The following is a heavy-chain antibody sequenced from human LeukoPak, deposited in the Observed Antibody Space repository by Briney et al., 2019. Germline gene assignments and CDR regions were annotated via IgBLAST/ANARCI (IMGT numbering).Heavy chain of an antibody. V-gene: IGHV4-39*01. Sequence: SETLSLTCTVSGGSISSSSYYWGWIRQPPGKGLEWIGSIYYSGSTYYNPSLKSRVTISVDTSKNQFSLKLSSVTAADTAVYYCARAYSSSWYEFDYWGQGTLVTVSS. D-gene: IGHD6-13*01. CDR2: IYYSGST. J-gene: IGHJ4*02. CDR1: GGSISSSSYY. CDR3: ARAYSSSWYEFDY.